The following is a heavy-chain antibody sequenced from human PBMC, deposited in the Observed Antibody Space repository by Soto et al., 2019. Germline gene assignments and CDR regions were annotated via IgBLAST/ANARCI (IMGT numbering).Heavy chain of an antibody. CDR1: GGSISSYY. CDR2: IYYSGST. D-gene: IGHD2-15*01. V-gene: IGHV4-59*08. CDR3: ARRWGRNFDY. J-gene: IGHJ4*02. Sequence: QVQLQESGPGLVKPSETLSLTCTVSGGSISSYYWSWIRQPPGKGLEWIGYIYYSGSTNYNPSLKSRVPIPVDTSKNQFSLKLSSVTAADTAVYYCARRWGRNFDYWGQGTLVTVSS.